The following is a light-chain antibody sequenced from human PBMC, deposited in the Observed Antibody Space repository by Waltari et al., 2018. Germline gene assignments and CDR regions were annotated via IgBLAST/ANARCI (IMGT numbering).Light chain of an antibody. CDR2: WAS. CDR1: QSVLYSSNNNNY. J-gene: IGKJ1*01. Sequence: IVMTQSPNSLAVSLGERATIHCKSSQSVLYSSNNNNYLAWYQQKPGPPPKLLIYWASTRESGVPDRFSGSGSGTDFTLTISSLQAEDVAVYYCQQYYGTPLWTFGQGTKVEIK. CDR3: QQYYGTPLWT. V-gene: IGKV4-1*01.